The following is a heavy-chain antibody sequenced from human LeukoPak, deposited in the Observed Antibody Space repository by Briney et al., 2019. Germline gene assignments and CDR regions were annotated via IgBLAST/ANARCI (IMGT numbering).Heavy chain of an antibody. V-gene: IGHV1-8*01. CDR1: GYTFTSYD. D-gene: IGHD2-2*02. CDR2: MNPNSGNT. J-gene: IGHJ4*02. CDR3: AISDGYCTSNTCYNPFDY. Sequence: ASVKVSCKASGYTFTSYDINWVRQATGQGLEWMGWMNPNSGNTGYAQKFQGRVTMTRNTSISTAYMELSSLRSEDTAVYYCAISDGYCTSNTCYNPFDYWGQGTLVTVSS.